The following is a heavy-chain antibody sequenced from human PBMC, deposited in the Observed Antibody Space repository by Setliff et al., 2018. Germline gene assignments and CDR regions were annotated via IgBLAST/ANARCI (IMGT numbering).Heavy chain of an antibody. V-gene: IGHV4-30-4*08. CDR1: GGSISSGDYY. D-gene: IGHD6-19*01. Sequence: SETLSLTCTVSGGSISSGDYYWSWIRQPPGKGLEWIGYIYSSGSTYYNPSLKSRVSISVDTSKNQFSLKLGSVTAADMAVYYCAREQWLDPPGYYYMDVWAKGTTVTVSS. J-gene: IGHJ6*03. CDR2: IYSSGST. CDR3: AREQWLDPPGYYYMDV.